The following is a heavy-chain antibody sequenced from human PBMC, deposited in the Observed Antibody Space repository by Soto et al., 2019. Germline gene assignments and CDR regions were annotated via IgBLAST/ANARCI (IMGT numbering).Heavy chain of an antibody. CDR1: GFTFSSYA. V-gene: IGHV3-30-3*01. Sequence: QVQLVESGGGVVQPGRSLRLSCAASGFTFSSYAMHWVRQAPGKGLEWVAVISYDGSNKYYADSVKGRFTISRDNSKNTLYLQMNSLRAEDTAVYYWARGGMITFGGVIVMWGQGTLVTVSS. J-gene: IGHJ4*02. CDR2: ISYDGSNK. CDR3: ARGGMITFGGVIVM. D-gene: IGHD3-16*02.